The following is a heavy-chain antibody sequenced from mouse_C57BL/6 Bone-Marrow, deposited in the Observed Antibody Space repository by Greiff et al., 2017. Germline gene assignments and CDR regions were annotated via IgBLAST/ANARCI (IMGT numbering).Heavy chain of an antibody. D-gene: IGHD2-4*01. V-gene: IGHV5-16*01. CDR3: ASVYYEGFAY. Sequence: EVMLVESEGGLVQPGSSMQLSCTASGFTFSDYYMAWVRQVPEKGLEWVANINYDGSSTYYLDSLKSRFIISRDNAKNILYLQMSSLKSEDTATYYCASVYYEGFAYWGQGTLVTVSA. J-gene: IGHJ3*01. CDR1: GFTFSDYY. CDR2: INYDGSST.